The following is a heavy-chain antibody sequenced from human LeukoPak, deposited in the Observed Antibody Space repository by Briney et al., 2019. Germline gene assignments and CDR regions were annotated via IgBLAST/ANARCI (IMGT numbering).Heavy chain of an antibody. CDR2: IRYDGSNK. D-gene: IGHD3-22*01. CDR1: GFTFSSYG. V-gene: IGHV3-30*02. J-gene: IGHJ5*02. CDR3: ARGQTYYYDSSGQNWFDP. Sequence: GGSLRLSCAASGFTFSSYGMHWVRQAPGKGLEWVAFIRYDGSNKYYADSVKGRFTISRDNSKNTLYLQMNSLRAEDTAVYYCARGQTYYYDSSGQNWFDPWGQGTLVTVSS.